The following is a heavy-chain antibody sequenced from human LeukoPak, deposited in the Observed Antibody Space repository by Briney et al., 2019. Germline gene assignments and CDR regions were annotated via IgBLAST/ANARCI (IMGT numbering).Heavy chain of an antibody. J-gene: IGHJ4*02. CDR3: ATRDKMVYAIRSFDY. CDR1: GFTFSSYA. D-gene: IGHD2-8*01. V-gene: IGHV3-23*01. Sequence: QPGGSLRLSCAASGFTFSSYAMSWVRQAPGKGREWVSAISGSGGSTYYADSAKGRFTISRDNSKNTLYLQMNSLRAEDTAVYYCATRDKMVYAIRSFDYWGQGTLVTVSS. CDR2: ISGSGGST.